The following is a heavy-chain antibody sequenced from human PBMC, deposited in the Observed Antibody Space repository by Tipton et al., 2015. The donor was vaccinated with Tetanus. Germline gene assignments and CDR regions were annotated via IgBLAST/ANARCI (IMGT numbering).Heavy chain of an antibody. V-gene: IGHV3-9*01. CDR1: GFTVDHYA. Sequence: SLRLSCVASGFTVDHYAMHWVRQRPGKGLECVSGITWNSGSLVYADSVKGRFTISRDNAKKSLYLQMTSLRADDTAVYFCEKDIKEWLGRGMDVWGQGTPVSVS. D-gene: IGHD6-19*01. CDR3: EKDIKEWLGRGMDV. CDR2: ITWNSGSL. J-gene: IGHJ6*02.